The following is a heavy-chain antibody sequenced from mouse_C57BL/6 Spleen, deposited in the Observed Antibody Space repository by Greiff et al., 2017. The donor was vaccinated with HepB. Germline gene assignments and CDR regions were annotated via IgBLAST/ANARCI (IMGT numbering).Heavy chain of an antibody. CDR1: GYTFTSYD. D-gene: IGHD1-1*01. J-gene: IGHJ4*01. V-gene: IGHV1-85*01. CDR3: ARSQGGVVATDYAMDY. Sequence: VQLQQSGPELVKPGASVKLSCKASGYTFTSYDINWVKQRPGQGLEWIGWIYPRDGSTKYNEKFKGKATLTVDTSSSTAYMELHSLTSEDSAVYFCARSQGGVVATDYAMDYWGQGTSVTVSS. CDR2: IYPRDGST.